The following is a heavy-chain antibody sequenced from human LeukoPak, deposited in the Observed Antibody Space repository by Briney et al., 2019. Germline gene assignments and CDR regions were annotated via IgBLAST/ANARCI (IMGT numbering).Heavy chain of an antibody. J-gene: IGHJ4*02. D-gene: IGHD1-26*01. V-gene: IGHV1-2*02. CDR3: ARADHVVGATKWKFDY. Sequence: ASVKVSCKASGYTFTGYYMHWVRQAPGQGLEWTGWINPNSGGTNYAQKFQGRVTMTRDTSISTAYMELSRLRSDDTAVYYCARADHVVGATKWKFDYWGQGTLVTVSS. CDR2: INPNSGGT. CDR1: GYTFTGYY.